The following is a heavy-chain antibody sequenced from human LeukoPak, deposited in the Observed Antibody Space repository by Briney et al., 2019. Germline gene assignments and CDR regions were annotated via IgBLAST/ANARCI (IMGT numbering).Heavy chain of an antibody. CDR3: PRDDILAEENGFDI. CDR2: IGSDGRNK. CDR1: GFTFSSYG. J-gene: IGHJ3*02. Sequence: GGSLRLSCAASGFTFSSYGIHWVRQAPGKGLEWVAVIGSDGRNKFYADSVTGRFTISRDNSQNTMYLQMDSLRAEDSAVYYCPRDDILAEENGFDIWGQGTMVTVSS. V-gene: IGHV3-33*01. D-gene: IGHD3-9*01.